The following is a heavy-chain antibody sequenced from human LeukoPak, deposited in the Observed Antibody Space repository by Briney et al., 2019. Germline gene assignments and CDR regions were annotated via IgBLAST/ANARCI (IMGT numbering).Heavy chain of an antibody. Sequence: GGSLRLSCAASGFTFSSYGMHWVRQAPGKGLEWVAVISYDGSNKYYADSVKGRFTISRDNSKNTLYLQMNSLRAEDTAVYYCAKDRGYSYGLVEYWGQGTLVTVSS. V-gene: IGHV3-30*18. D-gene: IGHD5-18*01. J-gene: IGHJ4*02. CDR2: ISYDGSNK. CDR3: AKDRGYSYGLVEY. CDR1: GFTFSSYG.